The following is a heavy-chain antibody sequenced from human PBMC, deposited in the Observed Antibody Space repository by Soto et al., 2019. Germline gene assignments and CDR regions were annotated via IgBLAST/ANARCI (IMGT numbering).Heavy chain of an antibody. D-gene: IGHD4-17*01. Sequence: PSETLSLTCPVSGGSVSSGSYYWSWIRQPPGKGLEWIGYIYYSGSTNYNPSLKSRVTISVDTSKNQFSLKLSSVTAADTAVYYCASTTLPYYGAYFDYWGQGTLVTVSS. CDR2: IYYSGST. V-gene: IGHV4-61*01. CDR3: ASTTLPYYGAYFDY. J-gene: IGHJ4*02. CDR1: GGSVSSGSYY.